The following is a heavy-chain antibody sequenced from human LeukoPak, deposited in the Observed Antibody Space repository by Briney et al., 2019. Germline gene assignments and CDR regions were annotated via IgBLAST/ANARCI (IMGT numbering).Heavy chain of an antibody. V-gene: IGHV4-39*07. Sequence: PSETLSLTCTVSGGSISGSSYYWGWIRQPPGKGLEWIGSIYYSGSTYYNPSLKSRVTISVDTSKNQFSLKLSSVTAADTAVYYCASTGYSSSWFPRYYYYGMDVWGQGTTVTVSS. J-gene: IGHJ6*02. CDR1: GGSISGSSYY. CDR3: ASTGYSSSWFPRYYYYGMDV. CDR2: IYYSGST. D-gene: IGHD6-13*01.